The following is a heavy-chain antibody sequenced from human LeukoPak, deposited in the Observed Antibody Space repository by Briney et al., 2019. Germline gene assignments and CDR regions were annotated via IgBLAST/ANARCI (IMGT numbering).Heavy chain of an antibody. CDR2: INHSGST. CDR3: ARAPRYYFDY. V-gene: IGHV4-34*01. D-gene: IGHD3-16*02. CDR1: GGSFSGYY. Sequence: SETLSLTCAVYGGSFSGYYWSWIRQPPGKGLEWIGEINHSGSTNYNPSLKSRVTISVDTSKNQFSLKLSSVTAADTAVYYCARAPRYYFDYWGQGTLVTLSS. J-gene: IGHJ4*02.